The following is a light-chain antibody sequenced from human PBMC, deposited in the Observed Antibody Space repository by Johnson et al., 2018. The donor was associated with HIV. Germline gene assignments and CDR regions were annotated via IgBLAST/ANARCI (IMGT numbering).Light chain of an antibody. J-gene: IGLJ1*01. CDR3: GTWDTILQTFV. V-gene: IGLV1-51*02. Sequence: QAVLTQPPSVSAAPGQKVTISCSGSNSNIGNNYVSWYQQLPGTAPKLLIYESTNRPSGIPDRFSGSKSGTSATLGISGLQTGDEADYFCGTWDTILQTFVFGTGTEVSVL. CDR2: EST. CDR1: NSNIGNNY.